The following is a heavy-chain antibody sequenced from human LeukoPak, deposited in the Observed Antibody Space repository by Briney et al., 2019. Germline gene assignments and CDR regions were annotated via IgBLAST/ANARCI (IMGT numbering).Heavy chain of an antibody. CDR3: ARESGYYRHFDY. CDR2: NNPSGGST. V-gene: IGHV1-46*01. J-gene: IGHJ4*02. D-gene: IGHD3-22*01. Sequence: ASVKVSCKASGYTFTSYYMHWVRQAPGQGLEWMEINNPSGGSTSYAQKFQGRVTMTRDTSTSTVYMELSSLRSEDTAVYYCARESGYYRHFDYWGQGTLVTVSS. CDR1: GYTFTSYY.